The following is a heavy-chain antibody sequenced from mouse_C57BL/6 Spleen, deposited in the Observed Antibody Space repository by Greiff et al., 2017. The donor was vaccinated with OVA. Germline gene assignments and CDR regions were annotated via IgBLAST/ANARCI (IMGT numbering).Heavy chain of an antibody. D-gene: IGHD1-1*01. J-gene: IGHJ4*01. CDR2: IDPSDSYT. V-gene: IGHV1-50*01. Sequence: QVQLQQPGAELVKPGASVKLSCKASGYTFTSYWMQWVKQRPGQGLEWIGEIDPSDSYTNYNQKFKGKATLTVDTSSSTAYMQISSLTSEDSAVYYCARGITTVEDYAMDYWGQGTSVTVSS. CDR3: ARGITTVEDYAMDY. CDR1: GYTFTSYW.